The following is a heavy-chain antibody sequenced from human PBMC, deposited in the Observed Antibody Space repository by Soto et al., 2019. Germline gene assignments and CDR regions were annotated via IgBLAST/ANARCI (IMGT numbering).Heavy chain of an antibody. CDR3: ARTLNEWLLGLE. CDR1: GYTFSSYG. CDR2: ISAYNGNT. V-gene: IGHV1-18*01. D-gene: IGHD3-3*01. J-gene: IGHJ4*02. Sequence: QVKLVQSGGEVKKPGASVKISCKASGYTFSSYGISWVRKAPGQGLEWMGWISAYNGNTNYAQKFQGRVTMTTDASTSTAYTEWRSLRSDDTAIYYCARTLNEWLLGLEWGQGTLVTVAA.